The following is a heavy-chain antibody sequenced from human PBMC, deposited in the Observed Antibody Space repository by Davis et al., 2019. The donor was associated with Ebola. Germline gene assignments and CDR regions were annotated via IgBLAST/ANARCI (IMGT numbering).Heavy chain of an antibody. CDR3: ARSCISARCYLLYAMDV. CDR1: GYTFTGYY. V-gene: IGHV1-2*06. D-gene: IGHD2-2*01. CDR2: INPNSGDT. J-gene: IGHJ6*03. Sequence: ASVKVFCKASGYTFTGYYIHWVRQAPGQGLEWMGQINPNSGDTSYAQRFPGRVTMTRDTSTSTAYMELSRLRSDDTAVYYCARSCISARCYLLYAMDVWGKGTTVTVSS.